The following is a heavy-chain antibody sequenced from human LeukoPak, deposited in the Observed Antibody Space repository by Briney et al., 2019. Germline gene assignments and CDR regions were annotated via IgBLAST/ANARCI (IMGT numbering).Heavy chain of an antibody. Sequence: ASVKVSCKASGYTFTGYYMHWVRHAPGQGLEWMGWINPNSGGTNYAQKFQGRVTMTRDTSISTAYMELSRLRSDDTAVYYCARDGMVRGVIIGSYGMDVWGQGTTVTVSS. J-gene: IGHJ6*02. V-gene: IGHV1-2*02. CDR1: GYTFTGYY. D-gene: IGHD3-10*01. CDR2: INPNSGGT. CDR3: ARDGMVRGVIIGSYGMDV.